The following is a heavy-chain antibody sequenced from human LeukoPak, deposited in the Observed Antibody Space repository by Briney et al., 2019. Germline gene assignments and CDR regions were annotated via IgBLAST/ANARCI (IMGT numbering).Heavy chain of an antibody. CDR2: ISSSSSIM. D-gene: IGHD3-10*01. V-gene: IGHV3-48*02. CDR3: VRESRFHFDY. Sequence: GGSLRLSCAASAFTFSGYRMTWVRQAPGKGLEWVSYISSSSSIMSYADSVKGRFTISRDNAKNSLYLQMNSLRDEDTAVYYCVRESRFHFDYWGQGTLVTVSS. CDR1: AFTFSGYR. J-gene: IGHJ4*02.